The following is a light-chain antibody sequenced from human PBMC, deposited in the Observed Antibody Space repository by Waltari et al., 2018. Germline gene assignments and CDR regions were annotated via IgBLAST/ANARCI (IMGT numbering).Light chain of an antibody. J-gene: IGLJ2*01. V-gene: IGLV2-14*03. CDR1: SSDVGGYNY. Sequence: QSALTQPASVSGSPGPSITIPCTGTSSDVGGYNYVSWYQQHPGKAPKLMIYDVSNRPSGVSNRFSGSKSGNTASRTISGLQAEDEADYYCSSYTSSSTRVVFGGGTKLTVL. CDR3: SSYTSSSTRVV. CDR2: DVS.